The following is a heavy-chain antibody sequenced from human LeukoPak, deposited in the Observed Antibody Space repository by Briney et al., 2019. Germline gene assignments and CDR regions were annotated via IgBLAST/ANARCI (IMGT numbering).Heavy chain of an antibody. CDR1: GFTFSNYG. CDR2: IRYDGSNT. D-gene: IGHD6-13*01. CDR3: AKDVALPGGSSWTISKFDY. V-gene: IGHV3-30*02. Sequence: PGRSLRLSCAASGFTFSNYGMHWVRQAPGKGLEWVAFIRYDGSNTYYADSVKGRFTISRDNSKNTLYLQMNSLRAEDTAVYYCAKDVALPGGSSWTISKFDYWGQGTLVTVSS. J-gene: IGHJ4*02.